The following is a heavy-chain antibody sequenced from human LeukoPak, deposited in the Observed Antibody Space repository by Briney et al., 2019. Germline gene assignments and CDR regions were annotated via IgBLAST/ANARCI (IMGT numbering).Heavy chain of an antibody. V-gene: IGHV1-2*04. CDR2: INPNSGGT. J-gene: IGHJ6*02. D-gene: IGHD2-2*01. CDR1: GYTFTGYY. Sequence: GASVKVSCKASGYTFTGYYMHWVRQAPGQGLEWMGWINPNSGGTNYAQKFQGWVTMTRDTSISTAYMELSRLRSDDTAVYYCARAKAGATSWHYYYGMDVWGQGTTVTVSS. CDR3: ARAKAGATSWHYYYGMDV.